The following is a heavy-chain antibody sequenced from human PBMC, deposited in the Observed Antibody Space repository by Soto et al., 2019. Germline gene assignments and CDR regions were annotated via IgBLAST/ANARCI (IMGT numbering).Heavy chain of an antibody. CDR1: GYIFTDYY. CDR3: ESGCCTSWPDF. CDR2: INSKSGGT. V-gene: IGHV1-2*04. D-gene: IGHD6-13*01. J-gene: IGHJ4*02. Sequence: ASVQVSCKASGYIFTDYYMHWVRPAPGQGLEWMGLINSKSGGTNYLHKFQGWGTMTSDTPLSADNMELSRLRSDDTAGNICESGCCTSWPDFWGQGTLVTVSS.